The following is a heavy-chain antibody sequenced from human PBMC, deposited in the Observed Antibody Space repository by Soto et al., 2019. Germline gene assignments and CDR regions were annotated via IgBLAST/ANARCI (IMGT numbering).Heavy chain of an antibody. J-gene: IGHJ4*02. CDR1: GFTFSSYE. V-gene: IGHV3-48*03. CDR3: ARDLVAAAADY. Sequence: PGGSLSLSCAASGFTFSSYEMNWVRQAPGKGLEWVSYLSSSGGSTYCADSVKGRFTISRDNAKNSVYLQMNSLRAEDTAVYYCARDLVAAAADYWGQGTLVNVSS. D-gene: IGHD6-13*01. CDR2: LSSSGGST.